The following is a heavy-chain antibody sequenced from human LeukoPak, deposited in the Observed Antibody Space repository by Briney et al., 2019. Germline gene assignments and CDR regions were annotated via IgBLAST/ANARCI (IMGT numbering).Heavy chain of an antibody. CDR2: INPNSGGT. CDR1: GYTFTGYY. Sequence: ASVKVSCKASGYTFTGYYMHWVRQAPGQGLEWMGWINPNSGGTNYAQKFQGRVTMTRDTSISTAYMELSRLRSDDTAVYYCARESQHTVTTGVDYWGQGTLVTVSS. D-gene: IGHD4-11*01. CDR3: ARESQHTVTTGVDY. J-gene: IGHJ4*02. V-gene: IGHV1-2*02.